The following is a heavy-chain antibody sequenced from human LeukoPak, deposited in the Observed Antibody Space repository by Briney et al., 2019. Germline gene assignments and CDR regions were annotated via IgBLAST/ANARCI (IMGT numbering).Heavy chain of an antibody. CDR2: IYSGGST. CDR3: ARDHSSYGMDV. CDR1: GFTVSSNY. D-gene: IGHD6-13*01. J-gene: IGHJ6*02. V-gene: IGHV3-53*01. Sequence: GGSLRLSCAASGFTVSSNYMSWVRQAPGKGLEWVSVIYSGGSTYYADSVKGRFTISRDNSKNTLYLQMNSLRAEDTAVYYCARDHSSYGMDVWGQGTTVTVSS.